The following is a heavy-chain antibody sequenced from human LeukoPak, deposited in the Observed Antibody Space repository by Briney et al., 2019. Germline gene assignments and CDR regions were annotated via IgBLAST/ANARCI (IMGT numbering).Heavy chain of an antibody. D-gene: IGHD3-22*01. V-gene: IGHV3-23*01. CDR1: GFAFGSEA. Sequence: GGSLRLSCAVSGFAFGSEAMSWVRQSPARGLEWVASISRQSGASTYYAASVEGRFTISRDNSRSTLYLEMNSLRAEDTAVYYCARAGDSSGYLDYWGQGTLVTVSS. CDR2: ISRQSGAST. CDR3: ARAGDSSGYLDY. J-gene: IGHJ4*02.